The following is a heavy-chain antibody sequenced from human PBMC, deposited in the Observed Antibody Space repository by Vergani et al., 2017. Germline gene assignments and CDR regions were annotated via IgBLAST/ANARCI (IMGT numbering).Heavy chain of an antibody. CDR2: IYYSGST. J-gene: IGHJ4*02. CDR1: GGSISSYY. Sequence: QVQLQESGPGLVKPSETLSLTCTVSGGSISSYYWSWIRQPPGKGLEWIGYIYYSGSTNYNPSLKSRVTISVDTSKNQFSLKLSSVTAADTAVYYCARRGILGDGDLTSLDYWGQGTLVTVSS. CDR3: ARRGILGDGDLTSLDY. V-gene: IGHV4-59*12. D-gene: IGHD4-17*01.